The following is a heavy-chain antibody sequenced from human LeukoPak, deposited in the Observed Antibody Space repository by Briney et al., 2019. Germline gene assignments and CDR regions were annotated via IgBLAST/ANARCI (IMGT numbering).Heavy chain of an antibody. CDR1: GYTFTGYY. V-gene: IGHV1-2*02. Sequence: ASVKVSCKASGYTFTGYYMHWVRQAPGQGLEWMGWTNPNSGGTNYAQKFQGRVTMTRNTSISTAYMELSRLRSDDTAVYYCASGYYYYYYYMDVWGKGTTVTVSS. J-gene: IGHJ6*03. CDR2: TNPNSGGT. CDR3: ASGYYYYYYYMDV.